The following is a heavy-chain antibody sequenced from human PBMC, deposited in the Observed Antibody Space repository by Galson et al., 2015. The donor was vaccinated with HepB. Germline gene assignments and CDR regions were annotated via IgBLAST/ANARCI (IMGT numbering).Heavy chain of an antibody. CDR2: IKSKTDGGTT. V-gene: IGHV3-15*01. CDR3: TTDLVLLWFGELLSCAY. D-gene: IGHD3-10*01. J-gene: IGHJ4*02. Sequence: SLRLSCAASGFTFSNARMSWVRQAPGKGLEWVGRIKSKTDGGTTDYAAPVKGRFTISRDDSKNTLYLQMNSLKTEDTAVYYCTTDLVLLWFGELLSCAYWGQGTLVTVSS. CDR1: GFTFSNAR.